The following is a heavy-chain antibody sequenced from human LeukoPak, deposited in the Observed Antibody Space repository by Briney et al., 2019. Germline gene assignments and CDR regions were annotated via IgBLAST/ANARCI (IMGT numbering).Heavy chain of an antibody. CDR2: IYHSGST. CDR1: GGSISSGGYS. CDR3: ARGIAAATPGYYFDY. V-gene: IGHV4-30-2*01. D-gene: IGHD6-13*01. Sequence: PSETLSLTCAVSGGSISSGGYSWSWIRQPPGTGLEWLGYIYHSGSTYYNPSLKSRVTISVDRSKNQFSLKLSSVTAADTAVYYCARGIAAATPGYYFDYWGQGTLVTVSS. J-gene: IGHJ4*02.